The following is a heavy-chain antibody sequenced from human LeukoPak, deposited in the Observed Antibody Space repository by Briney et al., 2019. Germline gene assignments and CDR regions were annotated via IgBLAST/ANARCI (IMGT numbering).Heavy chain of an antibody. V-gene: IGHV3-23*01. J-gene: IGHJ4*02. Sequence: PGASLRLSCAVSGFTFDNYAMSWVRQAPGKGLEWVSVISRGGDTTYYADSVKGRFTISRDNSKNTVYLQMNSLRAEDTAVYYCAKETGPFSYWGQGTLVTVSS. D-gene: IGHD7-27*01. CDR3: AKETGPFSY. CDR2: ISRGGDTT. CDR1: GFTFDNYA.